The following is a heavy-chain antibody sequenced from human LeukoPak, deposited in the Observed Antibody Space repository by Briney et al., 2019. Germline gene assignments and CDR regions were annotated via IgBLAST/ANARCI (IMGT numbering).Heavy chain of an antibody. CDR1: GYTFTSFG. D-gene: IGHD6-19*01. V-gene: IGHV1-18*01. CDR2: ISTYNGNT. CDR3: ARDRAGSAWYTTFDY. Sequence: ASVKVSCKASGYTFTSFGISWVRQAPGQGVEWMGWISTYNGNTNYAQKLQGRVTMTTDTSTSRVYMDLRSLRSDDTAVYYCARDRAGSAWYTTFDYWGQGTLVTVSS. J-gene: IGHJ4*02.